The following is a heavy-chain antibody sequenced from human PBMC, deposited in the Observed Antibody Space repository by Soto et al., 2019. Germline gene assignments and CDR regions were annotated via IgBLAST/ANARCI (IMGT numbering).Heavy chain of an antibody. CDR2: IRSKTYGGTT. V-gene: IGHV3-49*01. Sequence: GGSLRLSCTASGFTFGDYAMSWFRQAPGKGLEWVGFIRSKTYGGTTEYSPSFQGQVTISADKSISTAYLQWSSLKASDTAMYYCARQGLELEFYPSRWFDPWGQGTLVTVSS. CDR3: ARQGLELEFYPSRWFDP. CDR1: GFTFGDYA. D-gene: IGHD1-7*01. J-gene: IGHJ5*02.